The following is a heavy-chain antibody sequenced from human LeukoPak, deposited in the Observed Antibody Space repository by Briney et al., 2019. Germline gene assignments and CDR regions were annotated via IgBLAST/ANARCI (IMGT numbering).Heavy chain of an antibody. Sequence: PSETLSLTCTVSGGSISSSSYYWGWIRQPPGKGLEWIGSIYYSGSTYYNPSLKSRVTISVDTSKNQFSLKLSSVTAADTAVYYCARHIKGIVVVPAAIQAFDIWGQGTMVTVSS. D-gene: IGHD2-2*02. CDR2: IYYSGST. J-gene: IGHJ3*02. CDR3: ARHIKGIVVVPAAIQAFDI. V-gene: IGHV4-39*01. CDR1: GGSISSSSYY.